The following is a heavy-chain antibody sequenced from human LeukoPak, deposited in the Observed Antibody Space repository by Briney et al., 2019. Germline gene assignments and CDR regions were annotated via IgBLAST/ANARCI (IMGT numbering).Heavy chain of an antibody. Sequence: SETLSLTCTVPGGSISSGDYYWTWIRQPPGRGLAWVGGVDDSVSTYYNPSLKSPLTTSVNTSKNKFSLTLSSVTAADTVVYYCSRDVQTSGDAFDIWGQGTMVTVSS. D-gene: IGHD4-11*01. CDR3: SRDVQTSGDAFDI. V-gene: IGHV4-30-4*01. CDR2: VDDSVST. J-gene: IGHJ3*02. CDR1: GGSISSGDYY.